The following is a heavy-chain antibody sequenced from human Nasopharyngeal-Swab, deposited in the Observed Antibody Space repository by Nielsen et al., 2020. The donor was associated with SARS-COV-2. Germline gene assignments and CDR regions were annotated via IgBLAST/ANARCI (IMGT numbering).Heavy chain of an antibody. V-gene: IGHV4-61*02. CDR3: AREEGHWFDP. Sequence: SETLSLTCTVSGGSISSGSYYWSWIRQPAGKGLEWIGRIYTSGSTNYNPSLKSRVTISVDTSKNQFSLKLSSVTAADTAVYYCAREEGHWFDPWGQGTLVTVPS. CDR1: GGSISSGSYY. J-gene: IGHJ5*02. CDR2: IYTSGST.